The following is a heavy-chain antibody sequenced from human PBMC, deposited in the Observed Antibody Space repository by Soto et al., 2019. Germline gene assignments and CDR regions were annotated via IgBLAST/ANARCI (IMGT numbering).Heavy chain of an antibody. D-gene: IGHD3-10*01. J-gene: IGHJ4*02. Sequence: ASVKVSCKASGYTFTNYAMHWVRQAPGQRLEWMGWINAGNGNTRYSQKFQGRVTITRDTSASTAYMELSSLRSEDTAVYYCARGPDMATSSYYGSGMYHFDYWGQGTLVTVSS. CDR1: GYTFTNYA. CDR3: ARGPDMATSSYYGSGMYHFDY. CDR2: INAGNGNT. V-gene: IGHV1-3*01.